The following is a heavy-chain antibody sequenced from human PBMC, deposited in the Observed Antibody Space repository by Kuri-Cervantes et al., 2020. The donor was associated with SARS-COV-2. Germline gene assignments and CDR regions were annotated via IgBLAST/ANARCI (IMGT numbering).Heavy chain of an antibody. CDR1: GGSISGYF. D-gene: IGHD3-3*01. V-gene: IGHV4-59*12. CDR2: MYYGGNT. J-gene: IGHJ6*02. CDR3: ARDRRRITIFGVDEDIMDV. Sequence: SETLSLTCGVPGGSISGYFWTWIRQSPQKGLEWIGYMYYGGNTNYNPFLESRVTISLDMSRNHFSLRLNSMTAADTAVYYCARDRRRITIFGVDEDIMDVWGQGTTVTVSS.